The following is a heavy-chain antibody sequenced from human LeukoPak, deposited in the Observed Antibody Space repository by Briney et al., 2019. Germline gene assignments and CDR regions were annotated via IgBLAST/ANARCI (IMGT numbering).Heavy chain of an antibody. V-gene: IGHV4-39*07. CDR2: IYYSGST. CDR3: ALYSMGITMVRGVPIRRDN. D-gene: IGHD3-10*01. J-gene: IGHJ4*02. Sequence: SETLSLTCSVSGGSISSSSYYWGWIRQPPGKRLEWIGSIYYSGSTYYNPSLKSRVTISVDTSKNQFSLKLSSVTAADTAVYYCALYSMGITMVRGVPIRRDNWGQGTLVTVSS. CDR1: GGSISSSSYY.